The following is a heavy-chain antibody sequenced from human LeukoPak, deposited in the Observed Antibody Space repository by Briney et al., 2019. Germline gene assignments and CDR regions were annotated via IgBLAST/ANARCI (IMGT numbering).Heavy chain of an antibody. J-gene: IGHJ4*02. D-gene: IGHD1-14*01. CDR3: ARGVEPLAANTLAY. Sequence: PGGSLRLSCAASGFTFSSFVMSWVRQAPGMGLEWVSGISGNGGNTYYADSVKGRFTISRDNSKNTLYLQMNSVRAEDTAVYYCARGVEPLAANTLAYWGQGTMVTVSS. V-gene: IGHV3-23*01. CDR2: ISGNGGNT. CDR1: GFTFSSFV.